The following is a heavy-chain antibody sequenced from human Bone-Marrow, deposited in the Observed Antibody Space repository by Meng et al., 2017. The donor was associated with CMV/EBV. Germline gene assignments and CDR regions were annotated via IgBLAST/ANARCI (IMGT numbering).Heavy chain of an antibody. CDR1: GFTFSSFA. D-gene: IGHD2-2*01. CDR3: AKSRGIVVAPPAKNDAFDI. J-gene: IGHJ3*02. CDR2: INGGGGNT. V-gene: IGHV3-23*01. Sequence: GESLKISCAASGFTFSSFAMSWVRQAPGKGLEWVSSINGGGGNTNYADSVRGRFTISRDNSRNTLYLQMNSLRAEDTAVYYCAKSRGIVVAPPAKNDAFDIWGQGTMVTVSS.